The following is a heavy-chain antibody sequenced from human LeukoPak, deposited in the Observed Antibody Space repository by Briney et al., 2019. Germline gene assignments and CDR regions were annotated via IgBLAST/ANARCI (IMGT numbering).Heavy chain of an antibody. CDR2: ISYDGSNK. CDR1: GFTLSSYA. J-gene: IGHJ4*02. CDR3: ARDSAAAGISGWDY. Sequence: PGRSLRLSCAASGFTLSSYAMHWVRPAPGKGLEWVAVISYDGSNKYYADSVKGRFTISRDNSKNTLYLQMNSPRAEDTAVYYCARDSAAAGISGWDYWGQGTLVTVSS. D-gene: IGHD6-13*01. V-gene: IGHV3-30-3*01.